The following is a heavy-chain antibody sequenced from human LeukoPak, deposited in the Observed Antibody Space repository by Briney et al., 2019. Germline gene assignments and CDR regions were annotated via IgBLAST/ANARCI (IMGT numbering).Heavy chain of an antibody. V-gene: IGHV1-69*13. CDR3: ARRASGYCSSTSCSYNWFDP. CDR2: IIPIFGTA. CDR1: GGTFSSYA. J-gene: IGHJ5*02. Sequence: GASVKVSCKASGGTFSSYAISWVRQAPGQGLEWMGGIIPIFGTANYAQKFQGRVTITADESTSTAYMELRSLRSDDTAVYYCARRASGYCSSTSCSYNWFDPWGQGTLVTVSS. D-gene: IGHD2-2*01.